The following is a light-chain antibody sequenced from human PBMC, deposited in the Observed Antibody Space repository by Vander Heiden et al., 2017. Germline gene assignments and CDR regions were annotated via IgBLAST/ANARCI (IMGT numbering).Light chain of an antibody. CDR3: QQYGSPLT. CDR2: GAS. J-gene: IGKJ4*01. V-gene: IGKV3-20*01. CDR1: QSVSSSY. Sequence: EIVLTQSPGTLSLSPGERATLSCRASQSVSSSYLAWYQQKPGQAPRLLIYGASSRGTGIPDRFSGSGSGTDFTLTISRLEPEDFAVYYCQQYGSPLTFGGGTKVEIK.